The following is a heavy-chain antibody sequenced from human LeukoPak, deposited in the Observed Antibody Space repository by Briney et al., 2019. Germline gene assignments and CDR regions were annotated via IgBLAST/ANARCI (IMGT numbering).Heavy chain of an antibody. CDR3: ARLYSYGYYFDY. D-gene: IGHD5-18*01. V-gene: IGHV1-2*02. J-gene: IGHJ4*02. Sequence: GASVKVSCKASGYTFTGYYMRWVRQAPGQGLEWMGWINPNSGGTNYAQKFQGRVTMTRDTSISTAYMELSRLRSDDTAVYYCARLYSYGYYFDYWGQGTLVTVSS. CDR2: INPNSGGT. CDR1: GYTFTGYY.